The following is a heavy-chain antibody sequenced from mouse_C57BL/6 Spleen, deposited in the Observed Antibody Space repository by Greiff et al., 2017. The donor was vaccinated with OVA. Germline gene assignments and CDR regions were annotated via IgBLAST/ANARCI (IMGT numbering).Heavy chain of an antibody. CDR1: GFTFSSYS. CDR3: TRDQGTGTGDWYFDV. CDR2: ISSGGDYI. V-gene: IGHV5-9-1*02. Sequence: DVMLVESGEGLVKPGGSLKLSCAASGFTFSSYSMSWVRQTPEKRLEWVAYISSGGDYIYYADTVKGRFTISRDNARNTLYLQMSSLKSEDTAMYYCTRDQGTGTGDWYFDVWGTGTTVTVSS. J-gene: IGHJ1*03. D-gene: IGHD4-1*01.